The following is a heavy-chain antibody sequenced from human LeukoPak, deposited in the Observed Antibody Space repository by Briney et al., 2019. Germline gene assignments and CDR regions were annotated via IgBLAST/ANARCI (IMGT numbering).Heavy chain of an antibody. CDR1: GGSISSSSYY. D-gene: IGHD4-17*01. Sequence: SETLSLTCTVSGGSISSSSYYWGWIRQPPEKGLEWIGSIYYSGSTSYNPSLKSRVTISVETSKNQFSLKLSSVTAADTAFYYCARNHTHEGYGYYFDYWGQGTLVTVSS. V-gene: IGHV4-39*01. J-gene: IGHJ4*02. CDR2: IYYSGST. CDR3: ARNHTHEGYGYYFDY.